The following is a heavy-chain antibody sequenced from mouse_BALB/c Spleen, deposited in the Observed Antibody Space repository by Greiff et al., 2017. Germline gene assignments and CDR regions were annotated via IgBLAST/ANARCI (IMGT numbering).Heavy chain of an antibody. CDR3: ERGGVYAMDY. CDR1: GFNIKDYY. CDR2: IDPENGDT. V-gene: IGHV14-4*02. Sequence: VQLQQSGAELVRSGASVKLSCTASGFNIKDYYMHWVKQRPEQGLEWIGWIDPENGDTEYAPKFQGKATMTADTSSNTAYLQLSSLTSEDTAVYSCERGGVYAMDYWGQGTSVTVSS. J-gene: IGHJ4*01.